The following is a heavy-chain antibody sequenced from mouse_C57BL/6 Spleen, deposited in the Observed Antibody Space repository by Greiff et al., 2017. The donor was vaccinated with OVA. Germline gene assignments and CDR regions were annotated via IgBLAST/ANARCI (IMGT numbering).Heavy chain of an antibody. Sequence: QVQLQQPGAELVKPGASVKLSCKASGYTFTIYWMQWVKQRPGQGLEWIGEIDPSDSYTNYNQKFKGKATLTVDTSSSTAYMQLSSLTSEDSAVYYCASQVVATRYYFDYWGQGTTLTVSS. CDR2: IDPSDSYT. V-gene: IGHV1-50*01. CDR3: ASQVVATRYYFDY. D-gene: IGHD1-1*01. CDR1: GYTFTIYW. J-gene: IGHJ2*01.